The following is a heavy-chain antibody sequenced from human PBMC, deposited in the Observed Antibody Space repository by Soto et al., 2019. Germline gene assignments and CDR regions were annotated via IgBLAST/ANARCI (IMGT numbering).Heavy chain of an antibody. J-gene: IGHJ5*02. CDR3: ARDRSTYGGGGTGEVRENWFDP. V-gene: IGHV4-59*01. CDR2: AYYSGST. CDR1: GGSISHYY. D-gene: IGHD2-8*01. Sequence: SETLSLTCTVSGGSISHYYWSWIRQSPGKGLEWIGYAYYSGSTDYNPSLKSRVTMSVDTSKNQVSLKLNSVTTADTAVYYCARDRSTYGGGGTGEVRENWFDPWGPGTLVTVSS.